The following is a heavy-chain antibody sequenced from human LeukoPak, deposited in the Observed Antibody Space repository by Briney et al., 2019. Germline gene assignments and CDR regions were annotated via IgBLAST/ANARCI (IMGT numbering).Heavy chain of an antibody. CDR3: ATSRVPAADAFDI. D-gene: IGHD3-10*01. CDR2: IYYSGST. CDR1: GGSISGYY. J-gene: IGHJ3*02. V-gene: IGHV4-59*01. Sequence: KTSETLSLTCTVSGGSISGYYWSWIRQPPGKGLEWIGYIYYSGSTNYSPSLKSRVTISVDTSKNQFSLKMSSVTAADTAVYYCATSRVPAADAFDIWGQGTMVTVSS.